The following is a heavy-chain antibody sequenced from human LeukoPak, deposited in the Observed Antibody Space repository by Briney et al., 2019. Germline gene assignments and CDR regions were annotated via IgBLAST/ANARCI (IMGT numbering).Heavy chain of an antibody. D-gene: IGHD2-2*01. J-gene: IGHJ4*02. V-gene: IGHV3-43*01. Sequence: GGSLRLSCAASGFTFDDYTFHWVRQAPGRGLEWVSLITWDGGTTYCADSVKGRFTISRDNSKNSVYLQMNSLRTEDTALYYCTKDRYCTTTSCPLDYWGQGTLVTVSS. CDR2: ITWDGGTT. CDR3: TKDRYCTTTSCPLDY. CDR1: GFTFDDYT.